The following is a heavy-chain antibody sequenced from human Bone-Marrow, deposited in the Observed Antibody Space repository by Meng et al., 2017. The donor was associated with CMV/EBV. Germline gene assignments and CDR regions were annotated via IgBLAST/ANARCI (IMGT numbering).Heavy chain of an antibody. CDR1: GGTFGSYA. J-gene: IGHJ4*02. D-gene: IGHD1-26*01. CDR2: IIPIFGTA. CDR3: ARGSPAVWVFDY. Sequence: SVKVSCKASGGTFGSYAISWVRQAPGQGLEWMGGIIPIFGTANYAQKFQGRVTITTDESTSTAYMELSSLRSGDTAVYYCARGSPAVWVFDYWGQGTLVTVSS. V-gene: IGHV1-69*05.